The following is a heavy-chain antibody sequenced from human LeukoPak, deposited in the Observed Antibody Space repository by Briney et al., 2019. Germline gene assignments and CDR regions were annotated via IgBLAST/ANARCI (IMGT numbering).Heavy chain of an antibody. D-gene: IGHD2-15*01. V-gene: IGHV3-53*01. Sequence: GGSLRLSCAASGFTVNTNHMHWVRQAPGKGLEWVSTFYNGGSVYYLDSVKGRFTISRDSFKNALYLQMNSLRVEDTAFYYCATSVVGLSYDEHFQHWGQGTLVTVSS. CDR3: ATSVVGLSYDEHFQH. J-gene: IGHJ1*01. CDR1: GFTVNTNH. CDR2: FYNGGSV.